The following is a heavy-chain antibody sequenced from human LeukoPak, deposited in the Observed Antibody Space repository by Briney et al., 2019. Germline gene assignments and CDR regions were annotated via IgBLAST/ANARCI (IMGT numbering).Heavy chain of an antibody. D-gene: IGHD3-3*01. CDR3: ASRDDFWSGYPFDY. CDR2: ISYVGSNK. V-gene: IGHV3-30-3*01. Sequence: GGSLRLSCAASGFTFSSYAMHWVRQAPGKGLEWVAVISYVGSNKYYADSVKGRFTISRDNSKNTLYLQMNSLRAEDTAVYYCASRDDFWSGYPFDYWGQGTLVTVSS. CDR1: GFTFSSYA. J-gene: IGHJ4*02.